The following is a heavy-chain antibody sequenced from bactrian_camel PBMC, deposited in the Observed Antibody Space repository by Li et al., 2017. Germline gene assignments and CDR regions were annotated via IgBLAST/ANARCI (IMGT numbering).Heavy chain of an antibody. CDR1: GFIFGTCG. V-gene: IGHV3S53*01. CDR3: AARGPYCYTKLSVADFTY. Sequence: HVQLVESGGGSVQVGGSLKLTCVRTGFIFGTCGMGWYRRYPGKERELVSAIINDGTTRYVDSVKGRFIISQDKAKNTVYLQMNSLKPEDTAMYYCAARGPYCYTKLSVADFTYWGQGNQVTVS. J-gene: IGHJ6*01. D-gene: IGHD2*01. CDR2: IINDGTT.